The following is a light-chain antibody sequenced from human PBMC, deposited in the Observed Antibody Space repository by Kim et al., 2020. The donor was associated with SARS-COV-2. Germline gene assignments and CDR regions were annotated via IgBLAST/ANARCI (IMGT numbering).Light chain of an antibody. CDR3: NSYAGNNLWV. CDR1: SSDVGGYNT. J-gene: IGLJ3*02. CDR2: EVT. Sequence: QSALTQPPSASGSTGQSVTISCTGTSSDVGGYNTVYWDQQHPGKAPKLVIYEVTKRPAGVPDRFSASKSANAASLTVSGLQSVDEADYYCNSYAGNNLWVFGGGTQLTVL. V-gene: IGLV2-8*01.